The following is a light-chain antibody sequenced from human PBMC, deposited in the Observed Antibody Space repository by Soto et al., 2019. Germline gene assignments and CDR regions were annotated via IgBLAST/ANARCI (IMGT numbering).Light chain of an antibody. V-gene: IGLV2-23*01. Sequence: QSALTQPASVSGSPGQSITISCTGTSSDVGSYNLVSWYQQHPGKAPKLMIYEGSKRPSGVSNRFSGSKSGNTASLTISGLQAGDEADYYCCSYAGSSSHVVFGGGTKVTVL. CDR1: SSDVGSYNL. J-gene: IGLJ2*01. CDR2: EGS. CDR3: CSYAGSSSHVV.